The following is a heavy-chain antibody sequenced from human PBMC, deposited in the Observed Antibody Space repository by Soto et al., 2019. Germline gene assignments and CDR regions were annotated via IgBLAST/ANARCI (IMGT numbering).Heavy chain of an antibody. CDR1: GGTFSSYA. CDR3: ARGTMAWPHPHAFDI. D-gene: IGHD2-2*01. Sequence: QVQLVQSGAEVKKPGSSVKVSCKASGGTFSSYAISWVRQAPGQGLEWMGGIIPIFGTATYAQKFQGRVTITADKATSTAFMELSSLSSEDTAVYYCARGTMAWPHPHAFDIWGQGTMVTVSS. CDR2: IIPIFGTA. V-gene: IGHV1-69*06. J-gene: IGHJ3*02.